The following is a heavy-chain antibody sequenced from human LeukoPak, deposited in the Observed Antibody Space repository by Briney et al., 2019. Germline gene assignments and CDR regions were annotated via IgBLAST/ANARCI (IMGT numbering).Heavy chain of an antibody. D-gene: IGHD6-19*01. CDR3: ARDGQWLGLDAFDI. V-gene: IGHV1-69*13. CDR1: GGTFSSYA. CDR2: IIPIFGTA. Sequence: SVKVSCKASGGTFSSYAISWVRQAPGQGLKWMGGIIPIFGTANYAQKFQGRVTITADESTSTAYMELSSLRSEDTAVYYCARDGQWLGLDAFDIWGQGTMVTVSS. J-gene: IGHJ3*02.